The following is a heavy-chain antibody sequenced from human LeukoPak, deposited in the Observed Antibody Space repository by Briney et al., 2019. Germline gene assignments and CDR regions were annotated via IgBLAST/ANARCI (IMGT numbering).Heavy chain of an antibody. CDR2: TYTSGST. J-gene: IGHJ4*02. CDR3: ARENSGSYREFDY. Sequence: SETLSLTCTVSGGSISSYYWSWIRQPAGKGLEWIGRTYTSGSTNYNASLKSRVSMSVDTSKNQFSLKLSSVTAADAAVFYCARENSGSYREFDYWGQGTLVTVSS. CDR1: GGSISSYY. D-gene: IGHD1-26*01. V-gene: IGHV4-4*07.